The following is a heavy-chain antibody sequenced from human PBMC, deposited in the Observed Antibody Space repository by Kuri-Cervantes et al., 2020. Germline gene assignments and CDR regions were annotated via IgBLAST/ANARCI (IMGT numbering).Heavy chain of an antibody. J-gene: IGHJ6*03. CDR3: ARDGGRLRFLEWSYYYYMDV. D-gene: IGHD3-3*01. V-gene: IGHV3-21*01. CDR1: GFTFSSYS. CDR2: VSSSSSYI. Sequence: GESLKISCAASGFTFSSYSMNWVRQAPGKGLEWVSSVSSSSSYIYYADSVKGRFTISRDNAKNSLYLQMNSLRAEDMAVYYCARDGGRLRFLEWSYYYYMDVWGKGTTVTVSS.